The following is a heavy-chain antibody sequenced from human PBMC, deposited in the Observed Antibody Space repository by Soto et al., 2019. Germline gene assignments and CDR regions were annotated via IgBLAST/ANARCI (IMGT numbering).Heavy chain of an antibody. J-gene: IGHJ6*02. CDR1: GGSISSYY. Sequence: SETLSLTCSVSGGSISSYYWSWIRQPAGKGLEWIGRIYTSGSTNYNPSLKSRVTMSVDTSKNQFSLKLSSVTAADTAVYYCARVGESCRTNTAGGYYYYYYGMDVWGQGTTVTVSS. V-gene: IGHV4-4*07. CDR3: ARVGESCRTNTAGGYYYYYYGMDV. CDR2: IYTSGST. D-gene: IGHD3-10*01.